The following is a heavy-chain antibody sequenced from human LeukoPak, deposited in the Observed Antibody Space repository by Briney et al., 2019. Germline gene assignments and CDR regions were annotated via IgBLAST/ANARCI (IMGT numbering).Heavy chain of an antibody. D-gene: IGHD5-12*01. V-gene: IGHV1-2*02. CDR3: ARVRSGYDYDYYYYLDV. CDR2: MNPNSGGT. Sequence: ASVKVSRKASGYTFTGNYIHWVRQAPGQGLEWMGWMNPNSGGTNYAQKFQGRVTMTRDTSISTAYMELSRLRSDDTAVYYCARVRSGYDYDYYYYLDVWGKGTTVTVSS. J-gene: IGHJ6*03. CDR1: GYTFTGNY.